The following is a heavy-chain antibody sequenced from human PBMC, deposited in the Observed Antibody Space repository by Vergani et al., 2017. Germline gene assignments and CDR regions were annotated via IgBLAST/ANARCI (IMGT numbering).Heavy chain of an antibody. V-gene: IGHV3-23*01. J-gene: IGHJ6*02. Sequence: EVQLLESGGDLVQPGGSLRLSCAASGFTFNHYAMNWVRQAPGKGLEWVSGISGSGGSTYYAGSVKGRFTISRDSSKNTLYLQMNSLSGGDTAVYYCAKAKPRNSGYDYLYYYHAMDVWGQGTTVTVSS. CDR2: ISGSGGST. CDR1: GFTFNHYA. D-gene: IGHD5-12*01. CDR3: AKAKPRNSGYDYLYYYHAMDV.